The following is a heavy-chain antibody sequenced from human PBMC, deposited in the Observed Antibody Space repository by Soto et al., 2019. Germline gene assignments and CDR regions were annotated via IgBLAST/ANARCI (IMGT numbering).Heavy chain of an antibody. Sequence: GGSLRLSCAASGFTSSDYYMSWIRQAPGKGLEWISYISSSSSYTNYADSVKGRFTISRDNAKNSLYLQMNSLRAEDTAVYYCAKDSHWAIISPTHDYWGHGTLVTVSS. J-gene: IGHJ4*01. CDR1: GFTSSDYY. CDR2: ISSSSSYT. D-gene: IGHD2-2*01. CDR3: AKDSHWAIISPTHDY. V-gene: IGHV3-11*05.